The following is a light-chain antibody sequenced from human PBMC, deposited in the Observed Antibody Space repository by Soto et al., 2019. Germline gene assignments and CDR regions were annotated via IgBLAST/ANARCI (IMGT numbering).Light chain of an antibody. J-gene: IGKJ4*01. CDR3: QQYNGLPLT. CDR1: QDISDY. V-gene: IGKV1-33*01. Sequence: DIQMTQSPSSLSAAVGDRVTITCQASQDISDYLNWYQQKPGKAPNLLIYDASKLETAVPSRFSRSGSGTHFSFTISNLQPEDIATYYCQQYNGLPLTFGGGTKVEIK. CDR2: DAS.